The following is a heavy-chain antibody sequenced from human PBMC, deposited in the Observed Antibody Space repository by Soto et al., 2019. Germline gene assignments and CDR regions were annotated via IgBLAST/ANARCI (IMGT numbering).Heavy chain of an antibody. CDR2: INHSGST. J-gene: IGHJ4*02. V-gene: IGHV4-34*01. D-gene: IGHD6-13*01. Sequence: PSETLSLPCAVYGGSFSGYYWIWIRQPPGKGLEWIGEINHSGSTNYNPSLKSRVTISVDTSKNQFSLKLSSVTAADTAVYYCASEVVNSGAAAAGRGYFEYWGQGTLVTVSS. CDR1: GGSFSGYY. CDR3: ASEVVNSGAAAAGRGYFEY.